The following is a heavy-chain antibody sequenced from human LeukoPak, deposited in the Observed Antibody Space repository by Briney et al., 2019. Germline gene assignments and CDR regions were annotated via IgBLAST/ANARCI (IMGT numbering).Heavy chain of an antibody. CDR3: ARSYDSSGYYYVY. J-gene: IGHJ4*02. CDR2: IYHSGST. CDR1: GGSISSSNW. Sequence: SGTLSLTCAVSGGSISSSNWWSRVRQPPGKGLEWIGEIYHSGSTNYNPSLKSRVTISVDKSKNQFSLKLSSVTAADTAVYYCARSYDSSGYYYVYWGQGTLVTVSS. V-gene: IGHV4-4*02. D-gene: IGHD3-22*01.